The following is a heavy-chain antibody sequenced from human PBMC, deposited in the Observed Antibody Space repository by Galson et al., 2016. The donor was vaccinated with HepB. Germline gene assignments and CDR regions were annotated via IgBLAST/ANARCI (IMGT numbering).Heavy chain of an antibody. J-gene: IGHJ4*02. CDR1: GPGFKGYG. D-gene: IGHD1-1*01. Sequence: SLRLSCAVSGPGFKGYGMSWVRQAPGKGLQWVSDIDGEGHTTNHADYVKGRFTMSRDNSQDTVYLERKSVRVEDTAIYYCAIGATGATWRNWGQGTLVTVSS. V-gene: IGHV3-23*01. CDR3: AIGATGATWRN. CDR2: IDGEGHTT.